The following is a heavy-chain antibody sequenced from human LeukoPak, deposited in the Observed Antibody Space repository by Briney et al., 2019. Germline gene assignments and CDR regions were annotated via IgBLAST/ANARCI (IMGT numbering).Heavy chain of an antibody. D-gene: IGHD4-23*01. CDR2: IDGSGDNT. CDR3: AKADSYGGNSQLFDF. Sequence: GGSLRLSCAASGFTFSSYAMSWVRQAPGKGLEWVSGIDGSGDNTYYADSVKGRFTISRDNSKDTLFLQMNSLRAEDTALYYCAKADSYGGNSQLFDFWGQGTLVTVSS. V-gene: IGHV3-23*01. J-gene: IGHJ4*02. CDR1: GFTFSSYA.